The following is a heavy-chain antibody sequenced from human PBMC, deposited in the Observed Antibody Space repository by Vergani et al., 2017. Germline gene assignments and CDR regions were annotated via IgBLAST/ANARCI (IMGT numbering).Heavy chain of an antibody. CDR1: GYTFSNYG. D-gene: IGHD6-19*01. CDR3: ARLFRVAGTDNCFDP. V-gene: IGHV1-18*04. Sequence: QVQLVQSGAEVKKPGASVKVSCKASGYTFSNYGVSWVRQAPGQGLEWMGWIRNGNTNYAQKVQDRVTMTAVTPTRTAYMELRSLRSDDTAVYYCARLFRVAGTDNCFDPWGQGTLVTVSS. J-gene: IGHJ5*02. CDR2: IRNGNT.